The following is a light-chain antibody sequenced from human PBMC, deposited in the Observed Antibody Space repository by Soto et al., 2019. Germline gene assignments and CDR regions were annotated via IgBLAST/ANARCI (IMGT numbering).Light chain of an antibody. V-gene: IGKV3-20*01. Sequence: EIVLTQSPGTLSLSPGERATLSCRASQSVSSSYLAWYQQNRGQAPRLLIYGASSRAPGIPDRFGGSGSGTDFTLTISRLEPEDVAVYYCQQYGSSRWTFGQGTTVEIK. J-gene: IGKJ1*01. CDR3: QQYGSSRWT. CDR2: GAS. CDR1: QSVSSSY.